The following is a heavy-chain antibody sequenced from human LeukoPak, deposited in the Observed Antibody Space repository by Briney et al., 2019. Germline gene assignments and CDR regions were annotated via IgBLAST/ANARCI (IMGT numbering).Heavy chain of an antibody. Sequence: GGSLRLSCAASGFTFSSYWMSWVRQAPGKGLEWVANIKQDGSEKYYVDSVKGRFTISRDNAKNSLYLQMNSLRAEDTAVYYCARDLGFGVVELGYWGQGTQVTVSS. CDR2: IKQDGSEK. V-gene: IGHV3-7*01. CDR1: GFTFSSYW. CDR3: ARDLGFGVVELGY. D-gene: IGHD5-24*01. J-gene: IGHJ4*02.